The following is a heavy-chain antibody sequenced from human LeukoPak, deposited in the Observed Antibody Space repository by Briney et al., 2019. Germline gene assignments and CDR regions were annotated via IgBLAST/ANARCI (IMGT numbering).Heavy chain of an antibody. CDR3: ARNPRRLMVYARNAFDI. CDR2: INHSGST. CDR1: GGSFSGYY. V-gene: IGHV4-34*01. J-gene: IGHJ3*02. D-gene: IGHD2-8*01. Sequence: SETLSLTCAVYGGSFSGYYWSWIRQPPGKGLEWIGEINHSGSTNYNPSLKSRVTISVDTSKNRFSLKLSSVTAADTAVYYCARNPRRLMVYARNAFDIWGQGTMVTVSS.